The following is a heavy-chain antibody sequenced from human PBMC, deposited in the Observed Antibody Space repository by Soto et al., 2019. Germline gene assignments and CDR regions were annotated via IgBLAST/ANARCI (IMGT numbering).Heavy chain of an antibody. CDR3: SRYFDWLESFDY. CDR1: GFTFSSYG. CDR2: ISYDGSNK. V-gene: IGHV3-30*03. Sequence: GGSLRLSCAASGFTFSSYGMHWVRQAPGKGLEWVAVISYDGSNKYYADSVKGRFTISRDNSKNTLYLQMNSLRAEDTAVYYCSRYFDWLESFDYWGQGTLVTVSS. D-gene: IGHD3-9*01. J-gene: IGHJ4*02.